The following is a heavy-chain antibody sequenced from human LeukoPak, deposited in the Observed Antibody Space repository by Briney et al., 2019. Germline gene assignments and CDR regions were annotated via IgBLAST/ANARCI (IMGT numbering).Heavy chain of an antibody. CDR3: ARVLRSPAAIYRVVYYGMDV. CDR1: GGSFSGDY. J-gene: IGHJ6*04. Sequence: SQTLSLTCAVDGGSFSGDYWSWIRQPPGKGRQGRGEINHSGSTNYNPSLKSRVNISVETSKNQFSLKLSSVTAADTAVYYCARVLRSPAAIYRVVYYGMDVWGKGTTVTVSS. D-gene: IGHD2-2*01. CDR2: INHSGST. V-gene: IGHV4-34*01.